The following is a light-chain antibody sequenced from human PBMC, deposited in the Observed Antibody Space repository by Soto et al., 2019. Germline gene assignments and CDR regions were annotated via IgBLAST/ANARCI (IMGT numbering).Light chain of an antibody. CDR2: WAS. J-gene: IGKJ4*01. CDR1: QSVLYSSNNKNY. V-gene: IGKV4-1*01. CDR3: QQYYSSLT. Sequence: DIVMTQSPDSLAVSLGERATINCKSSQSVLYSSNNKNYLAWYQQKPGQPPNLLIYWASTRVSGVPDRLSGSGSGTDLTLTISSLQAEDVEVSYCQQYYSSLTDGGGTKVEIK.